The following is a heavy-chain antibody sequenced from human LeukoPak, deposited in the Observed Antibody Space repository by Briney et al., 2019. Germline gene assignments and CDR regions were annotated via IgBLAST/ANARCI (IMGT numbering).Heavy chain of an antibody. D-gene: IGHD1-26*01. Sequence: PGGSLRLSCAASGFTFSGSAMHWVRQASGKGLEWVGRIRSKANGYATAYAASVKGRFTISRDDSKNTAYLQMNSLKTEDTAVYYCTAYSGSYLFDYWGQGTLVTVSS. V-gene: IGHV3-73*01. CDR3: TAYSGSYLFDY. CDR1: GFTFSGSA. CDR2: IRSKANGYAT. J-gene: IGHJ4*02.